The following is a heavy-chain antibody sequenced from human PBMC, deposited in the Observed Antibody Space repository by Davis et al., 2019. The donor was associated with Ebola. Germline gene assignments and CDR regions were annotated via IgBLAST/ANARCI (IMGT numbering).Heavy chain of an antibody. CDR2: VSGRGATT. J-gene: IGHJ3*02. CDR3: ARALPRAGGLDAFDI. CDR1: GVTVTNYA. D-gene: IGHD4-23*01. Sequence: GGSLRLSCAASGVTVTNYAMSWIRQAPGKGLEWVSTVSGRGATTFYAESVKGRFTLSRDSSRNTLFLQMDRLRVDDTAVYYCARALPRAGGLDAFDIWGQGTMVTVSS. V-gene: IGHV3-23*01.